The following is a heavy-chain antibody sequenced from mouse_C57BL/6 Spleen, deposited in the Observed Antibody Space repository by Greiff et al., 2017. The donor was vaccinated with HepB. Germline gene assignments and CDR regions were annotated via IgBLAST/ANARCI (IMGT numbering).Heavy chain of an antibody. Sequence: QVQLQQSGAELVRPGPSVKVSCNASGYAFTNYLIEWVKQRPGQGLEWIGVINPGSGGTNYNEKFKGKATLTADKSPSTAYMQLSSLTSEDSAVYFCARRNSWEGAMDYWGQGTSVTVSS. CDR2: INPGSGGT. CDR3: ARRNSWEGAMDY. CDR1: GYAFTNYL. V-gene: IGHV1-54*01. J-gene: IGHJ4*01. D-gene: IGHD4-1*01.